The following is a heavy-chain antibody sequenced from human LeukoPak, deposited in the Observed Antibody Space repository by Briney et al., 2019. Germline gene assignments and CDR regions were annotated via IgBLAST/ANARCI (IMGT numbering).Heavy chain of an antibody. CDR1: GFTFSSYW. D-gene: IGHD6-19*01. Sequence: PGGSLRLSCAASGFTFSSYWMSWVRQAPGKGLEWVANIKQDGSEKYYVDSVKGRFTISRDNAKNSLYLQMNSLRAEDTALYYCAKGGRKQWHGYAFDIWGQGTMVTVSS. CDR3: AKGGRKQWHGYAFDI. V-gene: IGHV3-7*03. CDR2: IKQDGSEK. J-gene: IGHJ3*02.